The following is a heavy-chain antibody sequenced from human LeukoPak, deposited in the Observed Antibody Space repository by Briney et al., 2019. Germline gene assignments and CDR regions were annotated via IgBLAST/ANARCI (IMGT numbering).Heavy chain of an antibody. CDR1: GFTFSSYA. CDR2: ISGSGSST. J-gene: IGHJ4*02. Sequence: GGSLRLSCAASGFTFSSYAMSWVRQAPEKGLEWVSGISGSGSSTYYADSVKGRFTISRDNSENTLSLQMNSLRADDTAIYYCAKSCNSGNCYYNYWGQGTLVTVSS. D-gene: IGHD2/OR15-2a*01. CDR3: AKSCNSGNCYYNY. V-gene: IGHV3-23*01.